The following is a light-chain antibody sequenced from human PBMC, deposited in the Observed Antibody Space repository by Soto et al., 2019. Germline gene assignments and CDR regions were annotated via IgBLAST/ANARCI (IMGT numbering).Light chain of an antibody. Sequence: QSALTQPASVSGSPGQSITISCTGASGDFGNYNYVSWYQQHPGKAPQVLIFGVTNRPSGVSNRFSGSKSGNTASLTISGLQANDEAEYYCNSYTNTNTLPVFGTGTKLTVL. V-gene: IGLV2-14*01. CDR2: GVT. CDR1: SGDFGNYNY. J-gene: IGLJ1*01. CDR3: NSYTNTNTLPV.